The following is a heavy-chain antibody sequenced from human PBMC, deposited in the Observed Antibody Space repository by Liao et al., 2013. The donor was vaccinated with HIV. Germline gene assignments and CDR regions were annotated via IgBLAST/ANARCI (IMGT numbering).Heavy chain of an antibody. J-gene: IGHJ4*02. CDR1: GGSFSGYS. Sequence: QVQLQQWGAGLLKPSETLSLTCAVYGGSFSGYSWSWIRQPPGKGLEWIGEINHSGSTNYIPSLKSRVTISVDTSKNQFSLKLSSVTAADTAVYYCARGLPVTYYYDSSGSFDYWGQGNPGHRLL. V-gene: IGHV4-34*02. CDR2: INHSGST. D-gene: IGHD3-22*01. CDR3: ARGLPVTYYYDSSGSFDY.